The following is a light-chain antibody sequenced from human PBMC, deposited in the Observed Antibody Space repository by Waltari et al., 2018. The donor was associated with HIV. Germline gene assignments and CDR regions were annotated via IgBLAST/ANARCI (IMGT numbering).Light chain of an antibody. J-gene: IGLJ1*01. CDR2: GNS. V-gene: IGLV1-40*01. CDR3: QSYDSSLSGYV. CDR1: SSNIGAGYQ. Sequence: SVLTQPPSVSGAPGQRVIISCTGSSSNIGAGYQAHWYQQLPGTAPKRLIYGNSNRPSGVPDRFSGSKSGTSASLAITGLQAEDEADYHCQSYDSSLSGYVFGTGTKVTVL.